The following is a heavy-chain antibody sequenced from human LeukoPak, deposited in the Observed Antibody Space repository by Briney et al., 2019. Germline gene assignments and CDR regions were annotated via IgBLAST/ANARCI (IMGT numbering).Heavy chain of an antibody. Sequence: PSETLSLTCTVSGGSISSYYWSWIRQPPGKGLEWIGYIYDSGSINYNPSLKSRVTISLDTSKNQFSLKLSSVTAADTAVYYCARGGSGYDSFYYYGKDVWGQGTTVTVSS. CDR2: IYDSGSI. CDR3: ARGGSGYDSFYYYGKDV. J-gene: IGHJ6*02. D-gene: IGHD5-12*01. CDR1: GGSISSYY. V-gene: IGHV4-59*01.